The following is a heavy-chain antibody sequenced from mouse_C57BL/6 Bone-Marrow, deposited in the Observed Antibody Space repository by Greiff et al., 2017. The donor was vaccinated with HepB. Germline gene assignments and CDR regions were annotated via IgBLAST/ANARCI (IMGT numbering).Heavy chain of an antibody. V-gene: IGHV1-7*01. CDR1: GYTFTSSW. Sequence: VQLQQSGAELAKPGASVTLSCKASGYTFTSSWMHWVKQRPGQGLEWIGYINPSSGYTKYNQKFKDKATLTADKSSSTAYMQLSSPTNEYSAVYYCARSPLDSSGYDFDNWGQGTTRTDSS. D-gene: IGHD3-2*02. J-gene: IGHJ2*01. CDR3: ARSPLDSSGYDFDN. CDR2: INPSSGYT.